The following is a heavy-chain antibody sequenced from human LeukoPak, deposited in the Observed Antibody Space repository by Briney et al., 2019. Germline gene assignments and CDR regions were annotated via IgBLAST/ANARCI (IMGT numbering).Heavy chain of an antibody. CDR3: ARDRDCSSTSCYRWFDP. V-gene: IGHV1-18*01. CDR2: ISAYNGNT. D-gene: IGHD2-2*01. CDR1: GYTFTSYG. J-gene: IGHJ5*02. Sequence: GASVKVSCKASGYTFTSYGISWVRQAPGQGLEWMGWISAYNGNTNYAQKLQCRVTMTTDTSTRTAYMELRSLRSDDTAVYYCARDRDCSSTSCYRWFDPWGQGTLVTVSS.